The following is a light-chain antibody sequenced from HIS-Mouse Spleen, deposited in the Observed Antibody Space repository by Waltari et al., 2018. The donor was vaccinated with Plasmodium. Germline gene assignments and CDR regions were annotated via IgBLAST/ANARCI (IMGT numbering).Light chain of an antibody. J-gene: IGKJ4*01. CDR1: QGISSA. Sequence: AIHLTQSPSSLSASVGDRVTITCRASQGISSALAWYQQKPGKAPKLLIYDASSLESGVPSRFSGSGSGTDFTLTISSLQPEDFATYYCQQGSFGGGTKVEIK. V-gene: IGKV1-13*02. CDR3: QQGS. CDR2: DAS.